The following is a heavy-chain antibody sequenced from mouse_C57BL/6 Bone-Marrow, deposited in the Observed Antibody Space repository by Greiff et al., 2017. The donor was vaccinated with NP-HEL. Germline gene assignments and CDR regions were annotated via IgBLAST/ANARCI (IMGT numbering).Heavy chain of an antibody. J-gene: IGHJ1*03. CDR1: GYTFTSYG. CDR2: IYPRSGNT. D-gene: IGHD1-1*01. V-gene: IGHV1-81*01. Sequence: VQLQQSGAELARPGASVKLSCKASGYTFTSYGISWVKQRTGQGLEWIGEIYPRSGNTYYNEKFKGKATLTADKSSSTAYMELRSLTSGDSAVYVCARRTTVLYWYFDVWGTGTTVTVSA. CDR3: ARRTTVLYWYFDV.